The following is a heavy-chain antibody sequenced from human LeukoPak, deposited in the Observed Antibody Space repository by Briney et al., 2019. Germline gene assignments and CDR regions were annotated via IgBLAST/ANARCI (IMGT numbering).Heavy chain of an antibody. CDR3: GRRPRSSDYYDSSGYYYDAFDI. J-gene: IGHJ3*02. V-gene: IGHV4-30-4*01. Sequence: SETLSLTCTVSGGSISSGDYYWSWISHPPGNGLEWIGYIYYSGSTYYNPSLKSRVTISVDTSKNQFSLKLSSVTAADTAVYYCGRRPRSSDYYDSSGYYYDAFDIWGQGTMVTVSS. CDR1: GGSISSGDYY. CDR2: IYYSGST. D-gene: IGHD3-22*01.